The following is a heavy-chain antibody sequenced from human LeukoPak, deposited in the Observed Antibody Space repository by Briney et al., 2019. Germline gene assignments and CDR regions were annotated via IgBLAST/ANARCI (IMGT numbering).Heavy chain of an antibody. V-gene: IGHV4-31*03. Sequence: PSETLSLTCTVSGGSISRGGYYWSWIRQHPGKVLEWIGYIYYSGSTYYNPSLKSRVTISVDTSKNQFSLKLSYVTAADTAFYYCARAYTSSCRWFDPWGQGTLVTVSS. CDR1: GGSISRGGYY. CDR2: IYYSGST. J-gene: IGHJ5*02. D-gene: IGHD6-13*01. CDR3: ARAYTSSCRWFDP.